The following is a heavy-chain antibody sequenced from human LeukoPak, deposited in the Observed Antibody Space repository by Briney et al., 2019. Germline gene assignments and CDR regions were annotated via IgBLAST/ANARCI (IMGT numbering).Heavy chain of an antibody. V-gene: IGHV3-15*07. CDR1: CSTFNKAW. D-gene: IGHD2-15*01. CDR3: STHPASGF. Sequence: PGGSLRLSCAASCSTFNKAWMNWVRQAPWKGLEWVGRIKSRADGGTTDYATPVKDRFTISRDDSENTAFLQMNSLKTEDTAIYYCSTHPASGFWGQGTLVTVSS. CDR2: IKSRADGGTT. J-gene: IGHJ4*02.